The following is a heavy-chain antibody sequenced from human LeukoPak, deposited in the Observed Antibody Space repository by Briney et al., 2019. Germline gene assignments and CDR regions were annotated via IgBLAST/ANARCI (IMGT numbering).Heavy chain of an antibody. D-gene: IGHD1-26*01. J-gene: IGHJ4*02. V-gene: IGHV3-23*01. CDR1: GFTFSTYA. CDR2: ISGSGAST. CDR3: AKDATDGSPDYFDY. Sequence: GGSLRLSCAASGFTFSTYAMNWVRQAPGEGLEWVSGISGSGASTFYADSVKGRFTISRDNSKNTMYLQMNSLRAEDTAVYYCAKDATDGSPDYFDYWGQGTLVTVSS.